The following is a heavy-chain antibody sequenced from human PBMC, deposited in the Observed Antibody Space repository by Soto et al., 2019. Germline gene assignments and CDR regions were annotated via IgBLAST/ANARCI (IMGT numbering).Heavy chain of an antibody. CDR2: INPNSGGT. CDR3: AREPSSSGYDPAFDY. J-gene: IGHJ4*02. Sequence: ASVKVSCKASGYTFTGYYMHWVRQAPGQGLEWMGWINPNSGGTNYAQKFQGRVTMTRDTSISTAYMELSRLRSDDTAVYYCAREPSSSGYDPAFDYWGQGTLVTVSS. V-gene: IGHV1-2*02. CDR1: GYTFTGYY. D-gene: IGHD5-12*01.